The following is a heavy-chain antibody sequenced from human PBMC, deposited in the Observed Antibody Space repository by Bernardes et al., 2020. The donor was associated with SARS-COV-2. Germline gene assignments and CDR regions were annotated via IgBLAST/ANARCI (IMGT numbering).Heavy chain of an antibody. J-gene: IGHJ5*02. CDR1: GFTFSSYW. CDR3: ARDLAIGDNWFDP. V-gene: IGHV3-7*01. CDR2: IKQDGSEK. Sequence: GSLRLSCAASGFTFSSYWMSWVRQAPGKGLEWVANIKQDGSEKYYVDSVKGRFTISRDNAKNSLYLQMNSLRAEDTAVYYCARDLAIGDNWFDPWGQGTLVTVSS. D-gene: IGHD5-12*01.